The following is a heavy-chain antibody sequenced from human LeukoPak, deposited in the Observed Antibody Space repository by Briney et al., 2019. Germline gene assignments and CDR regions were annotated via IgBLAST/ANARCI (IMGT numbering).Heavy chain of an antibody. CDR1: GYTFTGYY. CDR2: INPNSGGT. V-gene: IGHV1-2*02. D-gene: IGHD2-2*01. J-gene: IGHJ4*02. CDR3: ARGGDIVVVPALIY. Sequence: ASVKVSCKASGYTFTGYYIHWVRQAPGQGLEWMGWINPNSGGTNYAQKFQGRVTMTRETSISTAYMELSRLRSDDTAVYYCARGGDIVVVPALIYWGQGTLVTVSS.